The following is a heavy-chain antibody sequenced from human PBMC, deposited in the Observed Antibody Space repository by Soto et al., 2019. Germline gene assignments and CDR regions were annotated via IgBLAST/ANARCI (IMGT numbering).Heavy chain of an antibody. Sequence: QVQLVESGGGVVQPGRSLRLSCAASGFTFSSYAMHWVRQAPGKGLEWVAVISYDGSNKYYADSVKGRFTISRDNSKNTLYLQMNSLRAEDTAVYYCARGTGTTGFHYYYGMDVWGQGTTVTVSS. D-gene: IGHD1-7*01. V-gene: IGHV3-30-3*01. J-gene: IGHJ6*02. CDR2: ISYDGSNK. CDR1: GFTFSSYA. CDR3: ARGTGTTGFHYYYGMDV.